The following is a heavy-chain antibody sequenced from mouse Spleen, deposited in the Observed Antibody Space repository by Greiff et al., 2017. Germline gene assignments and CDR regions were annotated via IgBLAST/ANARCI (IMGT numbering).Heavy chain of an antibody. Sequence: QVQLQQPFSELVPPGASFQLSFPASVYTFTLYWMQFLKQRPGQGLAWIGEIDPSDRYTHYNQKFKGKATLTVDTSSSTADMQLSSLTSEDSAGYVCANWDGGFAYWGQGTLVTVSA. CDR1: VYTFTLYW. J-gene: IGHJ3*01. D-gene: IGHD4-1*01. CDR2: IDPSDRYT. CDR3: ANWDGGFAY. V-gene: IGHV1-50*01.